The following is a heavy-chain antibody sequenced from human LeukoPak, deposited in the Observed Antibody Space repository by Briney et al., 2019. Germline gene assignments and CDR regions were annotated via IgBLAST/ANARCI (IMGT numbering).Heavy chain of an antibody. CDR1: GGTFSSYA. J-gene: IGHJ4*02. CDR3: ARGRYSGTTYYFDY. D-gene: IGHD5-12*01. V-gene: IGHV1-69*13. CDR2: IIPIFGTA. Sequence: VASVKVSCKASGGTFSSYAISWVRQAPGQGLEWMGGIIPIFGTANYAQKFQGRVTITADESTSTAYMELSSLRSEDTAVYYCARGRYSGTTYYFDYWGQGTLVTVSS.